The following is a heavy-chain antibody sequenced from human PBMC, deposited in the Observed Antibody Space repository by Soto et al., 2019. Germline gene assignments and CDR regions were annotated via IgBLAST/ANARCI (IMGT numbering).Heavy chain of an antibody. Sequence: QVQLVQSGAEVKKPGASVKVSCKASGYTFTSYGISWVRQAPGQGLEWMGWISAYNGNTNYAQKLQGRVTMTTDTSTSTAYLELRSLRSDDTAVYYCARDKAYSYGSGSYQKINNRRDYWGQGTLVTVSS. CDR1: GYTFTSYG. V-gene: IGHV1-18*01. D-gene: IGHD3-10*01. J-gene: IGHJ4*02. CDR3: ARDKAYSYGSGSYQKINNRRDY. CDR2: ISAYNGNT.